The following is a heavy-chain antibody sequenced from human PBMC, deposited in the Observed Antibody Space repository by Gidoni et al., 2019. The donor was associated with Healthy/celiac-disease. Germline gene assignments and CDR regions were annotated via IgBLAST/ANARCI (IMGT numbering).Heavy chain of an antibody. Sequence: QVQLVESGGGVVQPGRSLRLSCAASGFTFSSYGLHWVRPAPGKGLEWVAVIWYDGSNKYYADSVKGRFTISRDNSKNTLYLQMNSLRAEDTAVYYCARDLGPYYDYWGQGTLVTVSS. V-gene: IGHV3-33*01. CDR1: GFTFSSYG. J-gene: IGHJ4*02. CDR2: IWYDGSNK. CDR3: ARDLGPYYDY.